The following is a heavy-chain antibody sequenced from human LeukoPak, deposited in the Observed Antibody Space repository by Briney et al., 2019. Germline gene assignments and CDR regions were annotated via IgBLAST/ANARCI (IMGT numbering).Heavy chain of an antibody. CDR3: ARRPVVGATRSDAFDI. CDR1: GGSISSYY. CDR2: IYYSGST. J-gene: IGHJ3*02. V-gene: IGHV4-59*08. D-gene: IGHD1-26*01. Sequence: SETLSLTCTVSGGSISSYYWSWIRQPPGKGLEWIGYIYYSGSTNYNPSLKSRATISVDTSKNQFSLKLSSVTAADTAVYYCARRPVVGATRSDAFDIWGQGTMVTVSS.